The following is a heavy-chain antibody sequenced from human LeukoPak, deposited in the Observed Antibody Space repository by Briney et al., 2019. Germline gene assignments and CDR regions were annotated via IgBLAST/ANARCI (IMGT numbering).Heavy chain of an antibody. V-gene: IGHV3-23*01. J-gene: IGHJ4*02. CDR3: ARDPGSGYEEHFDY. Sequence: GGSLRVSCAASGFTFSTYAMNWVRQAPGKGLEWVSAISGGGDYIYYADSVKGRFTISRDDSKNTLFLQMNSLRAEDTAVYYCARDPGSGYEEHFDYWGQGTLVTVSS. CDR1: GFTFSTYA. D-gene: IGHD5-12*01. CDR2: ISGGGDYI.